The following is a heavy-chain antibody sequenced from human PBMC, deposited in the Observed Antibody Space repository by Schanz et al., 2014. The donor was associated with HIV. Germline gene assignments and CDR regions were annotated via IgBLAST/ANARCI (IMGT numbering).Heavy chain of an antibody. J-gene: IGHJ4*02. CDR2: ISVNGATR. Sequence: EVQLVESGGGVVQPGRSLRLSCAASGFTFKTYWMSWVRQAPGKGLEWLSYISVNGATREYADSVKGRFTISRDNARTSLYLQMNSLRAEDTAVYYCARVFGRTYGWPDYWGQGTLVTVSS. V-gene: IGHV3-48*04. CDR1: GFTFKTYW. D-gene: IGHD3-10*01. CDR3: ARVFGRTYGWPDY.